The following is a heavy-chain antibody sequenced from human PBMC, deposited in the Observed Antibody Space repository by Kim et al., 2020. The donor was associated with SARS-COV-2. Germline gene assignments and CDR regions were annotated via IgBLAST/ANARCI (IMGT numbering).Heavy chain of an antibody. J-gene: IGHJ4*02. Sequence: NPSLKSRVTISVDTSKNQFSLKLSSVTAADTAVYYCARAKISGSYFLFDYWGQGTLVTVSS. CDR3: ARAKISGSYFLFDY. V-gene: IGHV4-59*01. D-gene: IGHD1-26*01.